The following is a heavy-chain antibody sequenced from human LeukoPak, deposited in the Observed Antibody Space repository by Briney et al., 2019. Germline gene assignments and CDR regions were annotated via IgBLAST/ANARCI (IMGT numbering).Heavy chain of an antibody. Sequence: SETLSLTCTVSGGSISSGGYYWSWIRQPPGKGLEWIGYIYHSGSTYYNPSLKSRVTISVDRSKNQFSLKLSSVTAADTAVYYCARESGIAAAGTGAFDIWGQGTMVTVSS. CDR3: ARESGIAAAGTGAFDI. V-gene: IGHV4-30-2*01. CDR1: GGSISSGGYY. CDR2: IYHSGST. D-gene: IGHD6-13*01. J-gene: IGHJ3*02.